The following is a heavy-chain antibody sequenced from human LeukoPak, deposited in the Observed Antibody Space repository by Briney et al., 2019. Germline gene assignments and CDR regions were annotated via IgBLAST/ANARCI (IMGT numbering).Heavy chain of an antibody. J-gene: IGHJ4*02. CDR1: GYTFTSYG. CDR3: ARCLNSGSYCYIDY. CDR2: ISAYNGNT. Sequence: ASVKVSCKASGYTFTSYGISWVRQAPGQGHEWMGWISAYNGNTNYAQKLQGRVTMTTDTSTSTAYMELRSLRSDNTAVYYCARCLNSGSYCYIDYWGQGTLVTVSS. V-gene: IGHV1-18*01. D-gene: IGHD1-26*01.